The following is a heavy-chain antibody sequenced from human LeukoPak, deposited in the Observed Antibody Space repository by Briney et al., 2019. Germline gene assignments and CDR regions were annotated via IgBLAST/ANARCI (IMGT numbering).Heavy chain of an antibody. Sequence: GSLRLSCAASGFTFNTYWMHWVRQAPGKGLVWVSHINTDGSSTSYADSVKGRFTISRDNAKNTLYLQMNSLRGEDSAVYYCTRSLATKYWGQGTLVTVSS. J-gene: IGHJ4*02. CDR3: TRSLATKY. CDR2: INTDGSST. CDR1: GFTFNTYW. D-gene: IGHD5-24*01. V-gene: IGHV3-74*01.